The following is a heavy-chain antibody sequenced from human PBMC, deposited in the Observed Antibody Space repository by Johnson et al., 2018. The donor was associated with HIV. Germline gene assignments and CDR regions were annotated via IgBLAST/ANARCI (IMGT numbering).Heavy chain of an antibody. CDR1: VFTFRSYG. Sequence: HVHLVASGGCAVQPGGSLRLSCAASVFTFRSYGMHWVRQAPGKGLEWVAVIWYDGSNKYYADPVKGRFNIPRDNSKNTLYLEMYSLRVEDTAVYYCVKMYYNFWSGYSAQMDAFDVWGQGTMVTVSS. CDR3: VKMYYNFWSGYSAQMDAFDV. CDR2: IWYDGSNK. J-gene: IGHJ3*01. V-gene: IGHV3-30*02. D-gene: IGHD3-3*01.